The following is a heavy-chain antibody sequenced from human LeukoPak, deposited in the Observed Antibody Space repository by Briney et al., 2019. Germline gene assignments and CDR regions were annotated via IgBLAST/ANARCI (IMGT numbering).Heavy chain of an antibody. V-gene: IGHV3-74*01. CDR2: INTDGTVT. CDR3: ATKQWLAPPPDS. Sequence: GGSLRLCCAASGFTFSKYWMLWVRQAPGKGLESVSRINTDGTVTTYADSVKGRFAVSRDNADNTMFLQMNSVRDEDTAVYYCATKQWLAPPPDSWGQGTPVTVSS. CDR1: GFTFSKYW. D-gene: IGHD6-19*01. J-gene: IGHJ4*02.